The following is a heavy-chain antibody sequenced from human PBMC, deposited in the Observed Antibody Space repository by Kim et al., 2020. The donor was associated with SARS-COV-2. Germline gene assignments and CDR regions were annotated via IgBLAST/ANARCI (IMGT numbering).Heavy chain of an antibody. Sequence: LKSRVTISVDTSKNQFSLKLSSVTAADTAVYYCAREAYSSSWYANNWFDPWGQGTLVTVSS. V-gene: IGHV4-34*01. D-gene: IGHD6-13*01. CDR3: AREAYSSSWYANNWFDP. J-gene: IGHJ5*02.